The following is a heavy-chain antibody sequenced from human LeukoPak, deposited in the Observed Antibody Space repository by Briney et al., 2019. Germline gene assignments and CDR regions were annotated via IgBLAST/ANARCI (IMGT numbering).Heavy chain of an antibody. CDR2: ISGSGGST. J-gene: IGHJ1*01. CDR3: AKASGSYQPVYFQH. D-gene: IGHD1-26*01. V-gene: IGHV3-23*01. Sequence: GGSLRLSCAASEFTFSSYVMAWVRRAPGKGLEWVSAISGSGGSTYYADSVKGRFTISRDNSKNTLYLQMNSLRAEDTAVYYCAKASGSYQPVYFQHWGQGTLVTVSS. CDR1: EFTFSSYV.